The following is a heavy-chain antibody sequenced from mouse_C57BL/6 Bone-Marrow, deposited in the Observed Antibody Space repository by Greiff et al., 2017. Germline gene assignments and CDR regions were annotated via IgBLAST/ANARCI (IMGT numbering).Heavy chain of an antibody. D-gene: IGHD1-1*01. Sequence: QVQLQQSGPGLVQPSQSLSITCTVSGFSLTSYGVHWVRQSPGKGLEWLGVIWSGGSTDYNAAFISRLSISKDNSKSQVFFKMNSLQADDTAIYYCARISTVVATSYWYFDVWGTGTTVTVSS. J-gene: IGHJ1*03. CDR1: GFSLTSYG. CDR2: IWSGGST. V-gene: IGHV2-2*01. CDR3: ARISTVVATSYWYFDV.